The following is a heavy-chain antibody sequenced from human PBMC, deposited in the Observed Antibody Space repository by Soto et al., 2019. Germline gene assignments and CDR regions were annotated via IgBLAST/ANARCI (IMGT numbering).Heavy chain of an antibody. V-gene: IGHV3-21*01. Sequence: GGSLRLSCAASGFTFNNYDMSWVRQAPGEGLEWVSSISRTGSYISYADSVKGRFTISRDSAKNSLYLQMNSLRAEDTAVYYCAITPFGVVAEYGLDCWGQGTTVTFYS. CDR2: ISRTGSYI. CDR1: GFTFNNYD. D-gene: IGHD3-3*01. J-gene: IGHJ6*02. CDR3: AITPFGVVAEYGLDC.